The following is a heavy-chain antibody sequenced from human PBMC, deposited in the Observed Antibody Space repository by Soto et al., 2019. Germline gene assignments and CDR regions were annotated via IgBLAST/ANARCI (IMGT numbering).Heavy chain of an antibody. J-gene: IGHJ1*01. CDR1: GFTFSNFA. CDR2: VSDSGGNS. CDR3: AKGSHCSRGSCNFPH. Sequence: EVQLLESGGALVQPGGSLRLSCAAPGFTFSNFAMNWVRQAPGKGLEWVSAVSDSGGNSYYADSVKGRFTISRDNSKNTVYLQMNSLRAEDTAVYYCAKGSHCSRGSCNFPHWGQGSLVTVSS. V-gene: IGHV3-23*01. D-gene: IGHD2-15*01.